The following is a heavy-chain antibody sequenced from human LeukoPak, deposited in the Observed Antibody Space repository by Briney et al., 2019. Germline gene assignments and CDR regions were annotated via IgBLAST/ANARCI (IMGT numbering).Heavy chain of an antibody. CDR1: GFTFSSYT. CDR3: ARAIWCGGDCYSGWFDP. D-gene: IGHD2-21*02. CDR2: ISYDESNK. V-gene: IGHV3-30*09. Sequence: GGSLRLSCVASGFTFSSYTVHWVRQAPGKGLEWVALISYDESNKYYADSVKGRFAISRDTSKNTLYLQMNSLRAEDTAVYYCARAIWCGGDCYSGWFDPWGQGTLVTVSS. J-gene: IGHJ5*02.